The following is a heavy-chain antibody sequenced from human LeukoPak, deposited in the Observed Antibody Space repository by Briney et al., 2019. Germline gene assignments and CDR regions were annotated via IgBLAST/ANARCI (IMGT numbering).Heavy chain of an antibody. J-gene: IGHJ5*02. CDR1: GYTFTGYY. CDR2: INPNSGGT. D-gene: IGHD3-22*01. CDR3: ARAPEGLDTMIVVVNNWFDP. V-gene: IGHV1-2*02. Sequence: ASVKVSCKASGYTFTGYYMHWVRQAPGQGLEWMGWINPNSGGTNYAQKFQGRVTMTRDTSVSTAYMELSRLRSDDTAVYYCARAPEGLDTMIVVVNNWFDPWGQGTLVTVSS.